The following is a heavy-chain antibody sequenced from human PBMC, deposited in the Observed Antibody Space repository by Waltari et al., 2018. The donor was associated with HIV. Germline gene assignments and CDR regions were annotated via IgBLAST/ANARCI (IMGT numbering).Heavy chain of an antibody. D-gene: IGHD1-26*01. V-gene: IGHV5-51*03. Sequence: EVQLEQSAAELKKPGDSLKVSCTGSGYTFSNYWIAGVRQMPGKGLEWMGIIYTGDSDTRYSPSFEGQVTISADTSSKTAYLQWRLLKASDTAIYFCARSVGATPENFEYWGQGTLVTVSS. CDR2: IYTGDSDT. CDR1: GYTFSNYW. CDR3: ARSVGATPENFEY. J-gene: IGHJ4*02.